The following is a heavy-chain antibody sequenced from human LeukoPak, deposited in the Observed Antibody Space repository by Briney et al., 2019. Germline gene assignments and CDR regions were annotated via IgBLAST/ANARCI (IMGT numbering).Heavy chain of an antibody. V-gene: IGHV3-48*03. CDR3: LFIKVGGDY. CDR1: GFTFSSYE. J-gene: IGHJ4*02. CDR2: ISSSGSTI. Sequence: GGSLRLSCAASGFTFSSYEMNWVRQAPGKGLEWVSYISSSGSTIYYADSVKGRFTISRDNAKNSLYLQMDSLRAEDTAVYYCLFIKVGGDYWGQGTLVTVSS.